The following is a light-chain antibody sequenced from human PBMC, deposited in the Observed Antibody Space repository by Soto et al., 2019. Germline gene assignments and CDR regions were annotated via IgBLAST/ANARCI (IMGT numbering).Light chain of an antibody. V-gene: IGKV3-15*01. CDR3: QQYNNWPYT. Sequence: IVMTQSPTTLSVSPGERATLSCRASQSVSINLAWYQQKPGQAPRLLIYGASTRATGIPARFTGSGSGTEFTLTISSLQSEDFAVYYCQQYNNWPYTFGQGTKLEIK. CDR1: QSVSIN. CDR2: GAS. J-gene: IGKJ2*01.